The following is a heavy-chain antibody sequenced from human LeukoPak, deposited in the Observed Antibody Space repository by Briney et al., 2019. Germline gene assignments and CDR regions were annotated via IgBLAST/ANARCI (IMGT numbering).Heavy chain of an antibody. J-gene: IGHJ3*02. Sequence: GESLKISCKGYGNSFLSYWLGWVRQTPGKGLEWMGVIFPDGSDARYNRAFQGQVTISVDKSVTTTFLQWSSLKASDSGIYFCARQGGAVVDAFDIWGPGTSVTVSS. CDR2: IFPDGSDA. CDR3: ARQGGAVVDAFDI. CDR1: GNSFLSYW. D-gene: IGHD6-19*01. V-gene: IGHV5-51*01.